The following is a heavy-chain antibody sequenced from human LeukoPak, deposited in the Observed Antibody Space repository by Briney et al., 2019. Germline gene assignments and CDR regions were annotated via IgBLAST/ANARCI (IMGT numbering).Heavy chain of an antibody. CDR2: IKQDGSEK. CDR1: GFTFSSYW. V-gene: IGHV3-7*01. D-gene: IGHD3-3*01. CDR3: ARDSNYNFWSGLGYYFDY. J-gene: IGHJ4*02. Sequence: GGSLRLSCAASGFTFSSYWMSWVRQAPGKGLEWVANIKQDGSEKDYVDSVKGRFTISRDNAKNSLYLQMNSLRAEDTAVYYCARDSNYNFWSGLGYYFDYWGQGILVTVSS.